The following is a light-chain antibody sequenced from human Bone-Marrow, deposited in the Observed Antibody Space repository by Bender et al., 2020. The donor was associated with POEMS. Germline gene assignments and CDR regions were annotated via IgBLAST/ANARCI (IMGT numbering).Light chain of an antibody. CDR3: SSYAGDYNLV. J-gene: IGLJ3*02. Sequence: QSALTQPPSASGSPGQSVTISCTGSSSDVGASEHVSWYQRHPGKAPRLIIYEVSKRPSGVPDRFSGSKSGNTASLTVSGLQAEDEADYYCSSYAGDYNLVFGGGTKLTVL. CDR1: SSDVGASEH. V-gene: IGLV2-8*01. CDR2: EVS.